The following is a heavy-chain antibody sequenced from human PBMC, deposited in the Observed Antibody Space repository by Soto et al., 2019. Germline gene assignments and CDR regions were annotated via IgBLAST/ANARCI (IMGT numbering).Heavy chain of an antibody. J-gene: IGHJ6*03. Sequence: QVQLVESGGGVVQPGRSLRLSCAASGFTFSSYGMHWVRQAPGKGLEWVAVIWYDGSNKYYADSVKGRFTISRDNSKNTLYLQMNSLRAEDTAVYYCARVKDPYYYYMDVWGKGTTVTVSS. CDR1: GFTFSSYG. CDR2: IWYDGSNK. V-gene: IGHV3-33*01. CDR3: ARVKDPYYYYMDV.